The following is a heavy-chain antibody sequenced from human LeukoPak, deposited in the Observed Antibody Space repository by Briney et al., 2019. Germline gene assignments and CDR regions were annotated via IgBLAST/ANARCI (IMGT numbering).Heavy chain of an antibody. CDR1: GYAFSNYW. V-gene: IGHV5-51*01. CDR3: ARAIAYSTAWTQLVFDY. Sequence: GESLKISCQVSGYAFSNYWIGWVRQMPGKGLEWMGILYPGDSDSKYSPSFQGQVTLSADKSISTAYLEWSSLKASDTAIYYCARAIAYSTAWTQLVFDYWGQGTLVTVSS. D-gene: IGHD6-13*01. J-gene: IGHJ4*02. CDR2: LYPGDSDS.